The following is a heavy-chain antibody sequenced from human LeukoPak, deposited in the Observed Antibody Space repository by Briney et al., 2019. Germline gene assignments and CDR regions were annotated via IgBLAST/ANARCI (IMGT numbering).Heavy chain of an antibody. CDR1: GYTFTSYG. Sequence: GASVNVSCKASGYTFTSYGISWVRQAPGQGLEWMGWISAYNGNTNYAQKLQGGVTMTTDTSTSAAYMELRSLRSDDTAVYYCARALWGSSVAAAGIGAFDIWGQGTMVTVSS. CDR2: ISAYNGNT. V-gene: IGHV1-18*01. D-gene: IGHD6-13*01. J-gene: IGHJ3*02. CDR3: ARALWGSSVAAAGIGAFDI.